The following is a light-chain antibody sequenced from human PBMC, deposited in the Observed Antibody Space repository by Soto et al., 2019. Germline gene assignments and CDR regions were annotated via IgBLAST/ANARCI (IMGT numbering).Light chain of an antibody. CDR2: KAS. Sequence: DIQMTQSPSTLSVSVGDRVTITCRASQSISSWLAWYQQKPGKAPKSLIYKASSLESGVPPRFSGSGSGTEFTLTISSLQPDDFATYYCQQYSIYPITFGQGTRLEIK. CDR1: QSISSW. V-gene: IGKV1-5*03. J-gene: IGKJ5*01. CDR3: QQYSIYPIT.